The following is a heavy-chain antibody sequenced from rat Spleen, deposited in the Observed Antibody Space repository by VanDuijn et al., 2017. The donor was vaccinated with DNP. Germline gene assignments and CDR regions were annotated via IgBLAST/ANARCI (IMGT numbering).Heavy chain of an antibody. CDR1: GYSITNNY. CDR2: ISYSGRT. D-gene: IGHD1-2*01. J-gene: IGHJ4*01. V-gene: IGHV3-1*01. CDR3: VRPIAAIETYPMDA. Sequence: EVQLQESGPGLVKPSQSLSLTCSVTGYSITNNYWGWIRKFPENKMEYIGHISYSGRTTYNPSLKSRISITRDTSKNQFFLHLTSVTTEDTATYYCVRPIAAIETYPMDAWGQGTSVTVSS.